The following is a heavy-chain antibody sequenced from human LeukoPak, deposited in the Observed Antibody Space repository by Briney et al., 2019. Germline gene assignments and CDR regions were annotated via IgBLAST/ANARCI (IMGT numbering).Heavy chain of an antibody. CDR3: ATAADMGTILGKFDN. J-gene: IGHJ4*02. V-gene: IGHV3-23*01. CDR2: ISGNGGRT. CDR1: GFTFSSYA. D-gene: IGHD5-24*01. Sequence: GGSLRLSCAASGFTFSSYATSWVRQAPGKGLEWVSAISGNGGRTYYGDSVKGRFTISRDNSKNTLYLQMNSLRAEDTAVFYCATAADMGTILGKFDNWGQGTLVTVSS.